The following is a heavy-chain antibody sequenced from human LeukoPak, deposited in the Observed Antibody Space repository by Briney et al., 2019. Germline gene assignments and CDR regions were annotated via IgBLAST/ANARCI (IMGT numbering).Heavy chain of an antibody. CDR2: IQSKTYGEGT. V-gene: IGHV3-49*04. Sequence: GGSLRLSCTPSGLSFGDYGMSWVRQAPGKGVEWVSFIQSKTYGEGTMYAASVRGRFTISRDDSRSTAYLQMNSLKTEDTAVYYCTASDHLYCSSSSCHFDYWGQGTLVTVAS. CDR1: GLSFGDYG. CDR3: TASDHLYCSSSSCHFDY. J-gene: IGHJ4*02. D-gene: IGHD2-2*01.